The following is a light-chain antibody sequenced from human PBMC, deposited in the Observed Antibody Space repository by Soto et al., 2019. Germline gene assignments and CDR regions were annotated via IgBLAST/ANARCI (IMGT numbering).Light chain of an antibody. CDR2: EAS. J-gene: IGKJ5*01. CDR1: QSISSW. V-gene: IGKV1-5*01. CDR3: QQYNNYSPIT. Sequence: DIQMTQSRATLSASVGDRDTISCRGSQSISSWLAWDQQKPGKAPKLLIYEASSLESGVPSRFSGSGSGREYTITISSLQPPDDATYYYQQYNNYSPITCGQGTRLEIK.